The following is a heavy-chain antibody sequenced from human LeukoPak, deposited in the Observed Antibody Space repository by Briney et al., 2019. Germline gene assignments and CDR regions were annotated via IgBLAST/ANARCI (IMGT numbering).Heavy chain of an antibody. CDR2: IYSGGST. V-gene: IGHV3-53*01. CDR3: ARGVLISYKQYYFDY. CDR1: GFTVSSNY. D-gene: IGHD5-24*01. Sequence: GGSLRLSCAASGFTVSSNYMSWVRQAPGKGLEWVAGIYSGGSTYYADSVKGRFTISRDNSKNTLYLQMNSLRAEDTAVYYCARGVLISYKQYYFDYWGQGTLVTVSS. J-gene: IGHJ4*02.